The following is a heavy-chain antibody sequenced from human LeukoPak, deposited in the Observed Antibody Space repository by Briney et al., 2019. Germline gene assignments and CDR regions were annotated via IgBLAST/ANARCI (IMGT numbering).Heavy chain of an antibody. CDR2: IKQDGSEK. J-gene: IGHJ4*02. D-gene: IGHD4-17*01. Sequence: PEGSLRLSCAASGFTFSSYWMSWVRQAPGKGLEWVASIKQDGSEKFYMDSVKGRFTISRDNAKNSLYLQMNSLRAEDTAVYYCGTTVTTGRRYWGQGTLVTVSS. CDR1: GFTFSSYW. V-gene: IGHV3-7*01. CDR3: GTTVTTGRRY.